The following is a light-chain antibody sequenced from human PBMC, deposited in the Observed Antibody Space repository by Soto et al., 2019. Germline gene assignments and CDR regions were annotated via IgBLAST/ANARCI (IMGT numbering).Light chain of an antibody. CDR3: QQYSSLYT. J-gene: IGKJ2*01. CDR2: KAS. Sequence: DIQMTQSPSTLSASVGDRVTITCRASQSISSWLAWYQQKPGKAPKLLMYKASSLESGVPSRFSGSGSGTEFTLTISSLQPDDSATYYCQQYSSLYTFGQGTKLEIK. CDR1: QSISSW. V-gene: IGKV1-5*03.